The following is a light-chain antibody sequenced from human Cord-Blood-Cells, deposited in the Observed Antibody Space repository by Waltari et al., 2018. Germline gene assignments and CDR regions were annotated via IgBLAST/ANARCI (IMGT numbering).Light chain of an antibody. CDR3: SSYTSSSTLV. V-gene: IGLV2-14*01. Sequence: QSALTQPASVSGSPGQSITISCTGTSSDVGGYNYVSCYQQHPGKAPKLMIYDVSNRPSGFSNRFSGSKSGNTASLTISGLQAEDEADYYCSSYTSSSTLVFGGGTKLTVL. J-gene: IGLJ2*01. CDR2: DVS. CDR1: SSDVGGYNY.